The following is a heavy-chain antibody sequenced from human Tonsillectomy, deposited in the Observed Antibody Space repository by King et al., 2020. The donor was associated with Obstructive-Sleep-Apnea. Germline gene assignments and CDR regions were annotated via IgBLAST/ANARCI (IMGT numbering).Heavy chain of an antibody. CDR2: IYYIGTT. V-gene: IGHV4-39*07. CDR1: GGSISSSYYY. J-gene: IGHJ4*02. Sequence: LQLQESGPGLVKPSETLSLTCTVSGGSISSSYYYWGWIRQPPGKGLEWIGSIYYIGTTYNNPSLKSRVTISVDTSKNQFSLKLSSVTAADTAVYYCARGNGRYETVCTTSSCHFDYWGQGTLVTVSS. D-gene: IGHD2-2*01. CDR3: ARGNGRYETVCTTSSCHFDY.